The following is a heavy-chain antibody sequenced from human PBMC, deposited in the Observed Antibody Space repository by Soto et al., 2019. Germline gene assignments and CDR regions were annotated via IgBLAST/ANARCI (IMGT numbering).Heavy chain of an antibody. CDR3: VRAGHVFDVHYYGMDL. J-gene: IGHJ6*02. D-gene: IGHD3-10*01. V-gene: IGHV3-21*01. CDR1: GFTLNDYS. CDR2: ISSSGTYI. Sequence: GGSLRLSCEASGFTLNDYSMDWVRQAPEKGLEWVSSISSSGTYIYYADSVKGRFAISRDNANNVMYLQMDTLRAEDTAVYYCVRAGHVFDVHYYGMDLWGQGTTVTVSS.